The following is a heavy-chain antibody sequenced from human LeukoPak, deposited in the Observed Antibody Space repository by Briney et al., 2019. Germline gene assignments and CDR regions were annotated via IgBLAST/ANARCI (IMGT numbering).Heavy chain of an antibody. CDR1: GGSISSNNHY. CDR3: ARQRDGYSTGVLDS. CDR2: VYYSGST. J-gene: IGHJ4*02. D-gene: IGHD5-24*01. V-gene: IGHV4-39*01. Sequence: SETLSLTCTVSGGSISSNNHYWGWIRQPPGKGLEWIGSVYYSGSTYYNPSLNSRVTISVDTSENQFSLKLRFVTAADTAVYFCARQRDGYSTGVLDSWGQGTLVTVSS.